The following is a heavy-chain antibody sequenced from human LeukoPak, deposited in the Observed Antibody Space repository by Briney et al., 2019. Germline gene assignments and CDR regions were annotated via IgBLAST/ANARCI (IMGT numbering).Heavy chain of an antibody. D-gene: IGHD3-9*01. V-gene: IGHV4-31*03. CDR3: ARATYDLLTGYYLDS. CDR1: GGSITSGRYY. J-gene: IGHJ4*02. CDR2: SYYTGST. Sequence: TLSLTCSVFGGSITSGRYYWTWIRQYPEKGLEWIGYSYYTGSTHYKPSLKSRAAISLDKSKNQFSLNLTSATAADTAVYYCARATYDLLTGYYLDSWGQGTLVTVSS.